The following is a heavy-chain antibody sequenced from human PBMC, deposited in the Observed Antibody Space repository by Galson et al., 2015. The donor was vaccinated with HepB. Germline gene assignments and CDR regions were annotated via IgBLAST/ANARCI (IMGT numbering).Heavy chain of an antibody. D-gene: IGHD2-2*01. CDR1: GYTFTGYY. CDR2: INPNSGGT. CDR3: ARDDALGYCSSTSCYYAFDI. J-gene: IGHJ3*02. V-gene: IGHV1-2*06. Sequence: SVKVSCKASGYTFTGYYMHWVRQAPGQGLEWMGRINPNSGGTNYAQKFQGRVTMTRDTSISTAYMELSRLRSDDTAVYYCARDDALGYCSSTSCYYAFDIWGQGTMVTVSS.